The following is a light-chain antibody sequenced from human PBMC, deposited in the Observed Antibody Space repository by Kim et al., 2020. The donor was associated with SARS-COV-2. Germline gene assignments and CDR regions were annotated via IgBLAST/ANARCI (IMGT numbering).Light chain of an antibody. CDR3: QAWDSSTLRVV. J-gene: IGLJ2*01. V-gene: IGLV3-1*01. Sequence: SYELTQPPSVSVSPGQTASITCSGDKLGDKYACWYQQKPGQSPVLVIYQDSKRPSGIPERFSGSNSGNTATLTISGTQAMDEADYYCQAWDSSTLRVVFG. CDR1: KLGDKY. CDR2: QDS.